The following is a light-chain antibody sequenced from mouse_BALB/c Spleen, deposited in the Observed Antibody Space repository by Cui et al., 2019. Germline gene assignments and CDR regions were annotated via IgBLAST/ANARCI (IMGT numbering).Light chain of an antibody. CDR2: ATS. CDR1: SSVSY. J-gene: IGKJ4*01. V-gene: IGKV4-72*01. CDR3: QQWSSNPFT. Sequence: QIVLSQTPAILYASPGEKVTMTCRTSSSVSYMHWYQQKPGSSPKPLIYATSNRASGVPARFSGSGSGTSYSLTISRVEAEDAAIYYCQQWSSNPFTFGSGTKLEIK.